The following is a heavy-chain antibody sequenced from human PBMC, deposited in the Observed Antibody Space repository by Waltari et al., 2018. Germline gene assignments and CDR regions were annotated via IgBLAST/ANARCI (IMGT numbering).Heavy chain of an antibody. V-gene: IGHV1-3*01. J-gene: IGHJ5*02. CDR1: GYTFTNYA. CDR2: INAGNGNT. Sequence: QVQLVQSGAEVKKPGASVKVSCKASGYTFTNYAMHWVRQAPGQRLEWMGWINAGNGNTKYSQKFQGRVTITRDTSASTAYMELSSLRSEDTAVYYCARDYRDPDCSGGSCHNWFDPWGQGTLVTVSS. CDR3: ARDYRDPDCSGGSCHNWFDP. D-gene: IGHD2-15*01.